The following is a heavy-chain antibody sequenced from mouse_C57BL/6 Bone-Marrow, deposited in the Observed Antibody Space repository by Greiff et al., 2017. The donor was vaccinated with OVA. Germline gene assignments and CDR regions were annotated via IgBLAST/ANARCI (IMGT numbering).Heavy chain of an antibody. J-gene: IGHJ2*01. CDR2: IYPGSGST. CDR1: GYTFTSYW. V-gene: IGHV1-55*01. CDR3: ARMYYGSSDDY. Sequence: QVQLKQSGAELVKPGASVKMSCKASGYTFTSYWITWVKQRPGQGLEWIGDIYPGSGSTNYNEKFKSKATLTVDTSSSTAYMQLSSLTSEDSAVYYCARMYYGSSDDYWGQGTTLTVSS. D-gene: IGHD1-1*01.